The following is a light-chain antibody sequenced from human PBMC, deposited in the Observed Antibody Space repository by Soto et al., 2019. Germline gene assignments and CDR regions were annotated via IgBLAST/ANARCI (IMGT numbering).Light chain of an antibody. J-gene: IGKJ3*01. CDR3: QQRSNWPPGFT. CDR1: QSLSSNY. Sequence: EIVLTQSPGTLSLSPGERATLSCRASQSLSSNYLAWYQQKPGQAPRLLIYGVSSRATGVPVSFSGSGSGTDFTLTISSLEPEDFAVYYCQQRSNWPPGFTFGPGTKVDIK. V-gene: IGKV3D-20*02. CDR2: GVS.